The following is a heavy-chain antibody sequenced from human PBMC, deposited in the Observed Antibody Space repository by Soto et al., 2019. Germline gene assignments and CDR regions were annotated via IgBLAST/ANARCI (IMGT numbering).Heavy chain of an antibody. J-gene: IGHJ6*02. CDR3: ARESRYGSGTYHYSMDA. Sequence: SETLSLTCTVSGGSISSGDSYWSWIRQPPGKGLEWIGYIHYSGNTFYNPSLKSRLSISADTPKNQFSLKLSSVTAADTAVYYCARESRYGSGTYHYSMDAWGQGTTVTVSS. V-gene: IGHV4-30-4*01. D-gene: IGHD3-10*01. CDR1: GGSISSGDSY. CDR2: IHYSGNT.